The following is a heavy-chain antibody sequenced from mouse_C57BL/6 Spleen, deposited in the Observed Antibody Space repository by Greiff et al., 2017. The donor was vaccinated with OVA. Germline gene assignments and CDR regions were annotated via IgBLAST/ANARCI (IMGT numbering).Heavy chain of an antibody. D-gene: IGHD2-4*01. V-gene: IGHV1-55*01. J-gene: IGHJ4*01. Sequence: VQLQQSGAELVKPGASVKMSCKASGYTFTSYWITWVKQRPGQGLEWIGDIYPGSGSTNYNEKFKSKATLTVDTSSSTAYMQLSSLTSEDSAVYYCARRRDYDYDYAMDYWGQGTSVTVSS. CDR3: ARRRDYDYDYAMDY. CDR1: GYTFTSYW. CDR2: IYPGSGST.